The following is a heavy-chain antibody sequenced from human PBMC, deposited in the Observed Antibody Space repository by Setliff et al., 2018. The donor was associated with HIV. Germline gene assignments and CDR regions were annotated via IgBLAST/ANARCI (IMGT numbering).Heavy chain of an antibody. CDR1: GGSFSDYY. CDR2: INHTGST. V-gene: IGHV4-34*01. Sequence: SETLSLTCAVYGGSFSDYYWNWIRQPPGKGLEWIGEINHTGSTNYNPSLKSRVTMSVDTSKNQFSLKMNSITAADTAVYYCARGPLRGYRPGGQFDHWGQGTRVTVSS. CDR3: ARGPLRGYRPGGQFDH. D-gene: IGHD5-18*01. J-gene: IGHJ4*02.